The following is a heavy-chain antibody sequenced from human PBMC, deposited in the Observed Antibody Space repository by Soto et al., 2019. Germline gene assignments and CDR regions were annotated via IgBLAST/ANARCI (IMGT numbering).Heavy chain of an antibody. D-gene: IGHD4-17*01. CDR1: GYIFINYY. J-gene: IGHJ4*02. V-gene: IGHV1-46*01. Sequence: ASVEVSCKASGYIFINYYMHWVRQAPGQGLEWTGVINPSGGTTSYAQKFQGRVTMTRDTSTSTVYMELSSLRSDDMAIYYCARLATVTPPYYFDYWGQGTLVTVSS. CDR2: INPSGGTT. CDR3: ARLATVTPPYYFDY.